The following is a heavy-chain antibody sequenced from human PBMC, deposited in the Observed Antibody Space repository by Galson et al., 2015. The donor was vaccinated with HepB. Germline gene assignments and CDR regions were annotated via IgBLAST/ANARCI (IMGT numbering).Heavy chain of an antibody. D-gene: IGHD3-22*01. V-gene: IGHV1-8*01. CDR2: MNPNSGNT. J-gene: IGHJ4*02. CDR1: GYTFTSYG. CDR3: ARGTLTYYYDSSGYYRSQDFDY. Sequence: SVKVSCKASGYTFTSYGINWVRQATGQGLEWMGWMNPNSGNTGYAQKFQGRVTMTRDTSISTAYMELSSLRSEDTAVYYCARGTLTYYYDSSGYYRSQDFDYWGQGTLVTVSS.